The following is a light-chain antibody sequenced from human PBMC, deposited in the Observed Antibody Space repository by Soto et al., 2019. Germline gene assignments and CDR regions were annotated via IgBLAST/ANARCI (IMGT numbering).Light chain of an antibody. J-gene: IGKJ1*01. Sequence: DIQMTQSPSSLSASVGDTVTITCRASQGIRNDLGWYQQKPGKAPKSLFYAASSLQSGVPSRFSGSGSGTEFTLTISGLQPEDFATYYCLQHYYYPPWTFGQGTKVDI. CDR2: AAS. CDR3: LQHYYYPPWT. CDR1: QGIRND. V-gene: IGKV1-17*01.